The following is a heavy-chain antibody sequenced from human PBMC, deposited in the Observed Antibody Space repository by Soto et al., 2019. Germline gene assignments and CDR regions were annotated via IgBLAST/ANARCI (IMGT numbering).Heavy chain of an antibody. D-gene: IGHD5-18*01. CDR1: GFTFSSYG. V-gene: IGHV3-33*01. CDR2: IWYDGSNK. CDR3: ARDLGYSYGPDYGMDV. Sequence: GGSLRLSCAASGFTFSSYGMHWVRQAPGKGLEWVAVIWYDGSNKYYADSVKGRFTISRDNSKNTLYLQMNSLRAEDTAVYYCARDLGYSYGPDYGMDVWGQGTTVTAP. J-gene: IGHJ6*02.